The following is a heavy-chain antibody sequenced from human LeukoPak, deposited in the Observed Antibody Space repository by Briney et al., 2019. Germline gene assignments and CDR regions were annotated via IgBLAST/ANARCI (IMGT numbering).Heavy chain of an antibody. V-gene: IGHV4-39*07. D-gene: IGHD3-16*02. CDR1: GGSISSSSYY. CDR2: IHYSGST. CDR3: ARGGYDYVWGSYRAYINFDY. J-gene: IGHJ4*02. Sequence: SETLSLTCTVSGGSISSSSYYWGWIRQPPGKGLEWIGSIHYSGSTNYNPSLKSRVTISVDTSKNQFSLKLSSVTAADTAVYYCARGGYDYVWGSYRAYINFDYWGQGTLVTVSS.